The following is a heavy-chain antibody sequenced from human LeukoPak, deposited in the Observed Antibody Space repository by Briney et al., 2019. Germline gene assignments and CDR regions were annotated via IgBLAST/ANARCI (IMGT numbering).Heavy chain of an antibody. CDR2: IIPIFGTA. V-gene: IGHV1-69*13. J-gene: IGHJ4*02. CDR3: ARAPTGGGSGYFTYFDY. Sequence: SVKVSCKASGGTFISYAISWVRQAPGQGLEWMGGIIPIFGTANYAQKFQGRVTITADESTSTAYMELSSLRSEDTAVYYCARAPTGGGSGYFTYFDYWGQGTLVTVSS. D-gene: IGHD3-22*01. CDR1: GGTFISYA.